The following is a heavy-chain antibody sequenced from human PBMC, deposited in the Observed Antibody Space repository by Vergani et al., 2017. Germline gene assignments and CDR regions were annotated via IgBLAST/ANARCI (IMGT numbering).Heavy chain of an antibody. CDR1: GGDFRSSA. J-gene: IGHJ3*01. D-gene: IGHD2-2*01. CDR3: AGPAGTSTCYQAFGCHFNV. V-gene: IGHV1-69*12. CDR2: IIPVFATQ. Sequence: QVHLVQSGAEVKKPGSSVKVSCSLSGGDFRSSAFAWVRQAPGHGLQWVGGIIPVFATQHYARQFQDRVTITADDSTSTVYMEMRSLVSTDTAVYFCAGPAGTSTCYQAFGCHFNVWGQGTRVTVSS.